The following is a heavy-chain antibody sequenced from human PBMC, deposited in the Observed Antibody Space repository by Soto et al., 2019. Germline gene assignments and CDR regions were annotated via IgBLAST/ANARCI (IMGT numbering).Heavy chain of an antibody. D-gene: IGHD3-9*01. Sequence: ASVKVSCKASGYTFTSYDINWVRQATGQGLEWMGWMNPNSGNTGYAQKFQGRVTMTRNTSISTAYMELSSLRSEDTAVYYCARSSEGYYDILTGYYKYPSYYFDYWGQGTLVTVSS. J-gene: IGHJ4*02. CDR1: GYTFTSYD. CDR3: ARSSEGYYDILTGYYKYPSYYFDY. CDR2: MNPNSGNT. V-gene: IGHV1-8*01.